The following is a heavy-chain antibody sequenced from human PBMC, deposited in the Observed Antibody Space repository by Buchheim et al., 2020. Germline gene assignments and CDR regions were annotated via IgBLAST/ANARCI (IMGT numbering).Heavy chain of an antibody. CDR1: GFTFSSYG. CDR2: ISYDGSNK. V-gene: IGHV3-30*18. J-gene: IGHJ4*02. D-gene: IGHD5-18*01. CDR3: AKDLGGYSYGFNFDY. Sequence: QVQLVESGGGVVQPGRSLRLSCAASGFTFSSYGMHWVRQAPGKGLEWVAVISYDGSNKYYADSVKGRFTISRDNSKNTLYLQMNSLRAEDTAVYYCAKDLGGYSYGFNFDYWGQGTL.